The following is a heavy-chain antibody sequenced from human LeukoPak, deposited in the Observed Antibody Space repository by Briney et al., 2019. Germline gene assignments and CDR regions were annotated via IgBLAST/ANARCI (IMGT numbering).Heavy chain of an antibody. J-gene: IGHJ4*02. CDR1: GFTFSSYS. CDR3: ARSIEIFRIGVTDY. CDR2: ISSSSSYI. D-gene: IGHD3-10*01. V-gene: IGHV3-21*01. Sequence: GGSLRLSCAASGFTFSSYSMNWVRQAPGKGLEWVSSISSSSSYIYYADSVKGRFTISRDNAKNSLYLQMNSLRAEDTAVYYCARSIEIFRIGVTDYWGQGTLVTVSS.